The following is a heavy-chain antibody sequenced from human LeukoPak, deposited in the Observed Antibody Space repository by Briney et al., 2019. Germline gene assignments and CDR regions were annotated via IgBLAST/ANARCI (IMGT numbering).Heavy chain of an antibody. J-gene: IGHJ3*02. Sequence: ASVKVSCKASGYTFTSYYMHWVRQAPGQGLEWMGIINPSGGSTSYAQKFQGRVTMTRDMSTSTVYMELSSLRSEDTAAYYCAKGRSSGWYSDAFDIWGQGTMVTVSS. CDR3: AKGRSSGWYSDAFDI. D-gene: IGHD6-19*01. CDR1: GYTFTSYY. CDR2: INPSGGST. V-gene: IGHV1-46*01.